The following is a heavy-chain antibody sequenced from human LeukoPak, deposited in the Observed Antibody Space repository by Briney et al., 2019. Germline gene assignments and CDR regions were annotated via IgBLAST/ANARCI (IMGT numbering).Heavy chain of an antibody. D-gene: IGHD3-16*01. J-gene: IGHJ4*02. CDR2: ISSSSSYI. Sequence: SGGSLRLSCAASGFTFSSYSMNWVRQAPGKGLEWVSSISSSSSYIYYADSVKGRFTISRDNSKNTLYLQMNSLRAEDTAVYYCAKDAEQGGSDYWGQGTLVTVSS. V-gene: IGHV3-21*01. CDR3: AKDAEQGGSDY. CDR1: GFTFSSYS.